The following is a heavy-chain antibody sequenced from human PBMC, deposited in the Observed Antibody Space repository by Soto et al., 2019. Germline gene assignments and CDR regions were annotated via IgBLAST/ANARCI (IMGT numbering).Heavy chain of an antibody. V-gene: IGHV3-33*01. CDR1: GFTFSSYG. CDR2: IWYDGSNK. CDR3: ARQHRDILTGLRWNGMDV. D-gene: IGHD3-9*01. J-gene: IGHJ6*02. Sequence: GGSLRLSCAASGFTFSSYGMHWVRQAPGKGLERVAVIWYDGSNKYYADSVKGRFTISRDNSKNTLYLQMNSLRAEDTAVYYCARQHRDILTGLRWNGMDVWGQGTTVTVSS.